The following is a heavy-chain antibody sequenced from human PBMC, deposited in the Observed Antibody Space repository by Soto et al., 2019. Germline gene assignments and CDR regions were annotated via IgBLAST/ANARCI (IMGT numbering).Heavy chain of an antibody. V-gene: IGHV3-9*01. Sequence: EVQLVESGGGLVQPGRSLRLSCAASGFTFDDYAMHWVRQAPGKGLEWVSGISWNSGSIGYADSVKGRFTISRDTAKNSLYLQMNSLRAEDTALYYCAKDISGIAAAGGWFDPWGQGTLVTVSS. J-gene: IGHJ5*02. CDR2: ISWNSGSI. CDR1: GFTFDDYA. CDR3: AKDISGIAAAGGWFDP. D-gene: IGHD6-13*01.